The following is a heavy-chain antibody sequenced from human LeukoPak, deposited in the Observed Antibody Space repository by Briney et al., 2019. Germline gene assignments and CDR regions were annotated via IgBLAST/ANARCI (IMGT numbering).Heavy chain of an antibody. CDR3: ARGSGYDFWSGYFDAFDI. D-gene: IGHD3-3*01. CDR2: MNPNSGNT. Sequence: ASVKVSCKASGYTFTSYDINWVRQATGKGRAWMGWMNPNSGNTDYAHKFQGRVTNTRNTSISTAYMELSSLRSEDTAVYYCARGSGYDFWSGYFDAFDIWGQGTRVTVSS. V-gene: IGHV1-8*01. CDR1: GYTFTSYD. J-gene: IGHJ3*02.